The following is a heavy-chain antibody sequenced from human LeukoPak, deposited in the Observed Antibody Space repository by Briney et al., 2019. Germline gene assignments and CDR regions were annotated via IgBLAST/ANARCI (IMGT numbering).Heavy chain of an antibody. V-gene: IGHV3-23*01. CDR2: ISGSGGST. CDR1: GFTFSSYA. CDR3: AKAAVPGTSRVATGY. Sequence: GGSLRLSCAASGFTFSSYAMSWVRQAPGKGLGWVSAISGSGGSTYYADSVKGRFTISRDNSKNTLYLQMNSLRVEDTALYYCAKAAVPGTSRVATGYWGQGTLVTVSS. J-gene: IGHJ4*02. D-gene: IGHD6-19*01.